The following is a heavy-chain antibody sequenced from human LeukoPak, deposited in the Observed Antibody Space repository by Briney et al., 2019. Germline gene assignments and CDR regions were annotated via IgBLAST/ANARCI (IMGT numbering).Heavy chain of an antibody. CDR3: TRGGPGDYSNPDY. J-gene: IGHJ4*02. CDR2: IWYDGSGK. D-gene: IGHD4-11*01. Sequence: GGSLSLSCAASGFTFSSYGMHWVRQAPGKGLEWVAVIWYDGSGKYYADSVKGRFTISRDNSKNTLYLQMSSLRAEDTALYHCTRGGPGDYSNPDYWGQGTLVTVSS. CDR1: GFTFSSYG. V-gene: IGHV3-33*01.